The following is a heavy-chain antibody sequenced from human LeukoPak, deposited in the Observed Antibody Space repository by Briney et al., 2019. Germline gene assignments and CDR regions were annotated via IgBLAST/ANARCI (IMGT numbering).Heavy chain of an antibody. CDR2: INHSGST. CDR1: GGSFSGYY. Sequence: PSETLSLTCAVYGGSFSGYYWSWIRQPPGKGLEWIGEINHSGSTNYNPSLKSRVTISVDTSKNQFSLKLSSVTAADTAVYYCARGLRYCSSGSCYFQPIPYYYYYGMDVWGQGTTVTVSS. J-gene: IGHJ6*02. D-gene: IGHD2-15*01. CDR3: ARGLRYCSSGSCYFQPIPYYYYYGMDV. V-gene: IGHV4-34*01.